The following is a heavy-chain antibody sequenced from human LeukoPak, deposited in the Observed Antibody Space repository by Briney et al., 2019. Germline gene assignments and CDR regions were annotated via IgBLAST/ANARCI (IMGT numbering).Heavy chain of an antibody. CDR3: AKDIYSSSWYGADY. J-gene: IGHJ4*02. CDR1: GFTFSSYG. Sequence: QAGGSLRLSCAASGFTFSSYGMPWVRQAPGKGLEWVAVISYDGSNKYYADSVKGRFTISRDNSKNTLYLQMNSLRAEDTAVYYCAKDIYSSSWYGADYWGQGTLVTVSS. CDR2: ISYDGSNK. D-gene: IGHD6-13*01. V-gene: IGHV3-30*18.